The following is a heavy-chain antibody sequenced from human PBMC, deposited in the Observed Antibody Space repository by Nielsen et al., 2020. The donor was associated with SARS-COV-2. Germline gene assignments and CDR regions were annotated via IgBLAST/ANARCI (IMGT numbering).Heavy chain of an antibody. CDR2: INHSGST. CDR1: GGSFIGYY. D-gene: IGHD2-15*01. J-gene: IGHJ3*02. Sequence: SQTLSLTCAVYGGSFIGYYWSWIRQPPGKGLEWIGEINHSGSTNYNPSLKSRVTISVDTSKNQFSLKLSSVTAADTAVYYCARNPYCSGGSCYSGAFDIWGQGTMVTVSS. CDR3: ARNPYCSGGSCYSGAFDI. V-gene: IGHV4-34*01.